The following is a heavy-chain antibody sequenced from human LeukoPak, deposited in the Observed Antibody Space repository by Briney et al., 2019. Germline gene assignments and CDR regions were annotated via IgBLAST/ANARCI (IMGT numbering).Heavy chain of an antibody. V-gene: IGHV3-7*03. Sequence: GGSLRLSCAASGFTFSSYWMSWVRQAPGKGLEWVANIKQDGSEKYYVDSVKGRFTISRDNSKNTLYLQMNSLRAEDTAVYYCAKDISGSHDWFDPWGQGTLVTVSS. D-gene: IGHD1-26*01. J-gene: IGHJ5*02. CDR2: IKQDGSEK. CDR3: AKDISGSHDWFDP. CDR1: GFTFSSYW.